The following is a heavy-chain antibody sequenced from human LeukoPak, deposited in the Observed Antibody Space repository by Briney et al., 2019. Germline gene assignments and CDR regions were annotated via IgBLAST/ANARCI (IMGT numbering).Heavy chain of an antibody. CDR2: INPNSGGT. J-gene: IGHJ6*02. CDR1: GYTFTGYY. D-gene: IGHD2-2*01. Sequence: ASVKVSCKASGYTFTGYYMHWVRQAPGQGLEWMGWINPNSGGTNYAQKFQGRVTMTRDTSISTAHMELSRLRSDDTAVYYCARVRVPAARAYYYYYGMDVWGQGTTVTVSS. CDR3: ARVRVPAARAYYYYYGMDV. V-gene: IGHV1-2*02.